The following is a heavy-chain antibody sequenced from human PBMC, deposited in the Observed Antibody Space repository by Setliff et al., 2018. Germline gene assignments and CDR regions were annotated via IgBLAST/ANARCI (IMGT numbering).Heavy chain of an antibody. V-gene: IGHV1-69*10. Sequence: GASVKVSCKASGDPSNAYGVSWVRQAPGQGLEWMGAIIPVLGMTDYAQKFQGRLTITADQSTTTVYMELSSLRFDDTALYYCARGPSPTVTPSRLIYFYHMDVWGTGTTVTVSS. CDR1: GDPSNAYG. J-gene: IGHJ6*03. CDR2: IIPVLGMT. D-gene: IGHD4-17*01. CDR3: ARGPSPTVTPSRLIYFYHMDV.